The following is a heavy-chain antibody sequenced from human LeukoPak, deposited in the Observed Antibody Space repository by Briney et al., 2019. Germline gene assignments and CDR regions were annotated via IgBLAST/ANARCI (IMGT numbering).Heavy chain of an antibody. D-gene: IGHD3-22*01. Sequence: GGSLRLSCAASGFTVSSNYMSWVRQAPGKGLEWVSVIYSGGSTYYADSVKGRFTISRDNSKNTLYLQMDSLRAEDTAVYYCARATYYYDSSGYYPRVYYFDYWGQGTLVTVSS. CDR3: ARATYYYDSSGYYPRVYYFDY. CDR2: IYSGGST. CDR1: GFTVSSNY. V-gene: IGHV3-66*01. J-gene: IGHJ4*02.